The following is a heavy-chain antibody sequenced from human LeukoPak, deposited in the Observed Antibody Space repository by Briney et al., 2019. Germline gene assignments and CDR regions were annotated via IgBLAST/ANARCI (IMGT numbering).Heavy chain of an antibody. CDR2: ISSSGSTI. V-gene: IGHV3-48*03. D-gene: IGHD3-22*01. Sequence: GGSLRLSCAASGFTFSSYEMNWVRQAPGKGLEWVSYISSSGSTIYYADSVKGRFTISRDNAKNSLYLQMNSLRAEDTAVYYCARVEYYYDSSGYYYTLDYWGQGTLVTVSS. CDR3: ARVEYYYDSSGYYYTLDY. CDR1: GFTFSSYE. J-gene: IGHJ4*02.